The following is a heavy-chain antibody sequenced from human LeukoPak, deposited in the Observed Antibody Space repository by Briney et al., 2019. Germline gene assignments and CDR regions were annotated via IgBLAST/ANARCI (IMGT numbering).Heavy chain of an antibody. CDR2: INPNSGGT. D-gene: IGHD5-18*01. CDR3: ARDEGRVQLWSFDY. J-gene: IGHJ4*02. V-gene: IGHV1-2*06. CDR1: GYTFAGYY. Sequence: ASVKVSCKASGYTFAGYYMHWVRQAPGQGLEWMGRINPNSGGTNYAQKFQGRVTMTRDTSISTAYMELSRLRSDDTAVYYCARDEGRVQLWSFDYWGQGTLVTVSS.